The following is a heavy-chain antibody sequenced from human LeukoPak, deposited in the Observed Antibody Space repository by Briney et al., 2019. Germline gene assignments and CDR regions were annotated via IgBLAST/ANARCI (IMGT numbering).Heavy chain of an antibody. J-gene: IGHJ4*02. V-gene: IGHV3-64D*06. CDR2: ISSNGGST. Sequence: GGSLRLFCSASGFTFSTYAMHCVRQAPGKGLEYVSAISSNGGSTYYADSVKGRFTISRDNSKNTLYLQMSSLRPEDTAVYYCVSPSMVRGVNTYYFDYWGQGTLVTVSS. CDR1: GFTFSTYA. CDR3: VSPSMVRGVNTYYFDY. D-gene: IGHD3-10*01.